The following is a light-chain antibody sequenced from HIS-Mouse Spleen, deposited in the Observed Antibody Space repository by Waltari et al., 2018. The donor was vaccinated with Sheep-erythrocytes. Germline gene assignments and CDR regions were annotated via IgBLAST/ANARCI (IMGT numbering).Light chain of an antibody. V-gene: IGLV1-36*01. Sequence: QSVLTQPPSVSEAPRQRVTISCSGRSSHIRNNAVNWYQQLPGKAPKLLIYYDDLLPSGVSDRFSGSKSGTSASLAISGLQSEDEADYYCAAWDDRLNGRVFGGGTKLTVL. CDR2: YDD. CDR1: SSHIRNNA. CDR3: AAWDDRLNGRV. J-gene: IGLJ3*02.